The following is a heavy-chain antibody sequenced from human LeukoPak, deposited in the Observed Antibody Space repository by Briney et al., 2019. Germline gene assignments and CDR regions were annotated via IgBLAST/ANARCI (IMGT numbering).Heavy chain of an antibody. CDR1: GFTFSSYS. CDR2: ISSSSSYI. V-gene: IGHV3-21*01. CDR3: ARGPLGRFDY. J-gene: IGHJ4*02. Sequence: GGSLRLSCAASGFTFSSYSMNWVRQAPGKGLEWVSSISSSSSYIYYADSVKGRFTISRGNAKNSLYLQMNSLRAEDTAVYYCARGPLGRFDYWGQGTLVTVSS. D-gene: IGHD1-26*01.